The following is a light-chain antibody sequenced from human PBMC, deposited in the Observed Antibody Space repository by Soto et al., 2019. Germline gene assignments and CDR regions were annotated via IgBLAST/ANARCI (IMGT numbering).Light chain of an antibody. J-gene: IGKJ1*01. CDR1: QGISSW. V-gene: IGKV1-5*01. CDR2: DVS. Sequence: DIQMPQSPSPGSASVGDSVTISGRASQGISSWLAWYQQKPGNTPKLLIYDVSSLKSGVPSRFSGSGSGTEFTLTISSLQPDDFATYYCQQYDSYLGTFGQGTK. CDR3: QQYDSYLGT.